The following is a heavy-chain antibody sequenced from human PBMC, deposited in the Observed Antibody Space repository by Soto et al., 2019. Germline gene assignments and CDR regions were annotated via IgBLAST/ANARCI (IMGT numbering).Heavy chain of an antibody. CDR1: EFTFSNHA. V-gene: IGHV3-23*01. J-gene: IGHJ3*02. CDR3: ARRGDAFDI. CDR2: ITGSGSNT. D-gene: IGHD3-16*01. Sequence: GGSLRLSCTASEFTFSNHAMLWVRQAPGKGLEWVSVITGSGSNTYYADSVRGRFTISRDNSKHTVSLQMNSQRAEDTAVYYCARRGDAFDIWGQGTMVTVSS.